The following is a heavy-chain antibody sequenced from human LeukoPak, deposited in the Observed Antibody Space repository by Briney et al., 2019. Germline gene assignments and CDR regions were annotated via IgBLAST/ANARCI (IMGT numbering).Heavy chain of an antibody. CDR1: GFTFSSYS. CDR3: ARDGARPAIWFDY. J-gene: IGHJ4*02. CDR2: ISSSSSYI. Sequence: PGGSLRLSCAASGFTFSSYSMNWVRQAPGKGLEWVSSISSSSSYIYYADSVKGRFTISRDNAKNSLYLQMSSLRAEDTAVYYCARDGARPAIWFDYWGQGTLVTVSS. V-gene: IGHV3-21*01. D-gene: IGHD6-6*01.